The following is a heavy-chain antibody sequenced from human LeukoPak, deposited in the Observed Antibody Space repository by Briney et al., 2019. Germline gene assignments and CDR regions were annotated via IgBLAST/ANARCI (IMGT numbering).Heavy chain of an antibody. J-gene: IGHJ2*01. CDR2: ISSSSTT. V-gene: IGHV3-48*01. Sequence: GGSLRLSCAASGFTFSSYSMTWVRQAPGKGLEWVSYISSSSTTHYADSVKGRFTISRDNSKNTLYLQMNSLRLEDTGVYYCVRDEEDYDIYFDLWGRGTLVTVSS. CDR3: VRDEEDYDIYFDL. D-gene: IGHD4-17*01. CDR1: GFTFSSYS.